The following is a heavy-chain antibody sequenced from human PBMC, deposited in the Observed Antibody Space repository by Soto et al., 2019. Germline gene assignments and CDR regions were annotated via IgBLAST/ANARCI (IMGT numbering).Heavy chain of an antibody. Sequence: GGSLRLSCSASGFTFSSYAMHWVRQAPGKGLEYVSAISSNGGSTYYADSVKGRFTISRDNSKNTLYLQMSSLGAEDTAVYYCVKARRDYDFWSGEDRFDYWGQGTLVTVSS. CDR2: ISSNGGST. J-gene: IGHJ4*02. D-gene: IGHD3-3*01. V-gene: IGHV3-64D*06. CDR1: GFTFSSYA. CDR3: VKARRDYDFWSGEDRFDY.